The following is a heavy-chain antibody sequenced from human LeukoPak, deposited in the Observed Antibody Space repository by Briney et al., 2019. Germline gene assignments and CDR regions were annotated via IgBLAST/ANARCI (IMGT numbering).Heavy chain of an antibody. Sequence: PGGSLRLSCAASGFIFSSHGMDWVRQAPGKGLEWVSSITSSSSYIYYADSVKGRFTISRDNAKNSLYLQMNSLRAEDTAVYYCARHVVAVGFDYWGQGTLVTVSS. V-gene: IGHV3-21*01. CDR3: ARHVVAVGFDY. CDR1: GFIFSSHG. J-gene: IGHJ4*02. CDR2: ITSSSSYI. D-gene: IGHD3-22*01.